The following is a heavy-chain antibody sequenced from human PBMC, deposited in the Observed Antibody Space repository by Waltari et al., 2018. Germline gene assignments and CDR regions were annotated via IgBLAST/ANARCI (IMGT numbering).Heavy chain of an antibody. CDR1: GYTSTSYY. CDR2: INPSGGST. CDR3: ARGPAAAVVYYYYGMDV. Sequence: QVQLLQSGAEVKKPGASVTVSCKASGYTSTSYYIHCLRQAPGQGLEWMGIINPSGGSTSYEEKFQGRVTMTRDTSTSTVYMELSSLRSEDTAVYYCARGPAAAVVYYYYGMDVWGQGTTVTVSS. D-gene: IGHD6-25*01. V-gene: IGHV1-46*01. J-gene: IGHJ6*02.